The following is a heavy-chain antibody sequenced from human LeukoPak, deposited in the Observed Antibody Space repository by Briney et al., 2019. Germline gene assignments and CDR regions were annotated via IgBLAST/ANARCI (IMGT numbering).Heavy chain of an antibody. V-gene: IGHV1-46*01. CDR3: ASPGMIAVAALDY. J-gene: IGHJ4*02. CDR2: INPSGGST. Sequence: ASVKVSCKASGYTFTSYYMHWVRQAPGQGLEWMGIINPSGGSTSYAQKFQGRVTMTRDTFTSTVYMELSSLRSEDTAVYYCASPGMIAVAALDYWGQGTLVTVSS. CDR1: GYTFTSYY. D-gene: IGHD6-19*01.